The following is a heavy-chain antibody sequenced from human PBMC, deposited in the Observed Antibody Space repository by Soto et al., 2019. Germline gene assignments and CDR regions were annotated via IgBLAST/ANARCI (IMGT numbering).Heavy chain of an antibody. CDR1: GFTFDDYG. CDR2: MNWNGGSI. V-gene: IGHV3-20*01. J-gene: IGHJ4*02. D-gene: IGHD2-15*01. CDR3: ARGWRSPFHFDH. Sequence: EVQLVESGGTVVRPGGSLRVSCVASGFTFDDYGMSWVRQAPGRGLEWVSGMNWNGGSIGYTDSVKGRFTISRDNAKNSLYLQMNSLRAEDMALYHCARGWRSPFHFDHWGQGTLVTVSS.